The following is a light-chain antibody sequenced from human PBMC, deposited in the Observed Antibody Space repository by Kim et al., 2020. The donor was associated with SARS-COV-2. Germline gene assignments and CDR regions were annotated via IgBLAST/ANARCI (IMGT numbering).Light chain of an antibody. CDR2: DVS. CDR3: SSYTSSSTYVV. V-gene: IGLV2-14*01. CDR1: SSDVGGYNY. J-gene: IGLJ2*01. Sequence: QSALTQPASVSGSPGQSITISCTGTSSDVGGYNYVSWYPQHPGKAPKLMIYDVSKRPSGVSNRFSGSKSGNTASLTISGLQAEDEADYYCSSYTSSSTYVVFGGGTQLTVL.